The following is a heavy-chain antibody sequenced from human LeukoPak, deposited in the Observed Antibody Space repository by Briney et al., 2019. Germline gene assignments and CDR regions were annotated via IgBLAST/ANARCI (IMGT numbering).Heavy chain of an antibody. CDR2: IYYSGST. D-gene: IGHD5-18*01. J-gene: IGHJ4*02. Sequence: SETLSLTCTVSGGSISSGDYYWGWIRQPPGKGLEWTGYIYYSGSTYYNPSLKSRVTISVDTSKNQFSLKLSSVTAADTAVYYCARGTAMVKFDYWGQGTLVTVSS. CDR1: GGSISSGDYY. CDR3: ARGTAMVKFDY. V-gene: IGHV4-30-4*01.